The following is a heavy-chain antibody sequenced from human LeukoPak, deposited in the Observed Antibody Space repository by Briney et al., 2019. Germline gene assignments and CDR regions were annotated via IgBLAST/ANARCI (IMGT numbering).Heavy chain of an antibody. CDR2: ISSSSNKI. CDR3: ARSDLRFLELLDY. J-gene: IGHJ4*02. V-gene: IGHV3-48*02. D-gene: IGHD3-3*01. CDR1: GFTFSGYS. Sequence: PGGSLRLSCAASGFTFSGYSMNWVRQAPGKGLEWVSYISSSSNKIYYADSVKGRFITSRDNAKNLLYLQMNSLRDEDTAVYYCARSDLRFLELLDYWGQGTLVTVSS.